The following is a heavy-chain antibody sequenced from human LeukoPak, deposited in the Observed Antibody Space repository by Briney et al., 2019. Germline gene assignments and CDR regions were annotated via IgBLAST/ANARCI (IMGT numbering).Heavy chain of an antibody. J-gene: IGHJ5*02. CDR3: ARRWNYYGSGSYFP. CDR2: MNPNSDNT. Sequence: ASVKVSCKASGYTFTSSDINWVRQATGQGLEWMGWMNPNSDNTGYAQKFQGRVTMTRNTSISTAYMELSSLRSGDTAVYYCARRWNYYGSGSYFPWGQGTLVTVSS. V-gene: IGHV1-8*01. D-gene: IGHD3-10*01. CDR1: GYTFTSSD.